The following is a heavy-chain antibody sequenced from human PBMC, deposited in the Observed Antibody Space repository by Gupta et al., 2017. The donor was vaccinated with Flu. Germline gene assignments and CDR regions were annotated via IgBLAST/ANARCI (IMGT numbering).Heavy chain of an antibody. D-gene: IGHD4-17*01. CDR1: GFTFSSYA. CDR3: AKNWWTTVIHSDYFDY. Sequence: EVQLLESGGGLVQPGGSLRLSCAASGFTFSSYAMSWVRQSPGKGLEWVSAISGSGGSTYYADSVKGRFTISRDNSKNTLYLQMNSLRAEDTAVYYCAKNWWTTVIHSDYFDYWGQGTLVTVAS. CDR2: ISGSGGST. V-gene: IGHV3-23*01. J-gene: IGHJ4*02.